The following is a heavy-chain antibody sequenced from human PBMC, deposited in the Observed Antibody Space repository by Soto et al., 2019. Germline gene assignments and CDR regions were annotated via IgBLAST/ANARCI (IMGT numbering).Heavy chain of an antibody. D-gene: IGHD2-15*01. CDR3: ATVGHCSGGSCLNTHFDY. CDR1: GYTLTELS. J-gene: IGHJ4*02. Sequence: ASVKVSCKVSGYTLTELSMHWVRQAPGKGLEWMGGFDPEDGETIYAQKFQGRVTMTEDTSTDTAYMELSSLRSEDTAVYYCATVGHCSGGSCLNTHFDYWGQGTLVTVSS. CDR2: FDPEDGET. V-gene: IGHV1-24*01.